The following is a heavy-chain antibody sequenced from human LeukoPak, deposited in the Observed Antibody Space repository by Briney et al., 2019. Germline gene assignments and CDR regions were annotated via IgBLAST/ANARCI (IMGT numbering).Heavy chain of an antibody. Sequence: GGSLRLSCAASGFTFSSYAMHWVRQAPGKGLEWVSSISVSGSSIYYADSVKGRFTISRDNAKNSLYLQMNSLRAEDTAVYYCARACGGDCYLSDYWGQGTLVIVSS. CDR3: ARACGGDCYLSDY. D-gene: IGHD2-21*02. CDR1: GFTFSSYA. V-gene: IGHV3-21*01. CDR2: ISVSGSSI. J-gene: IGHJ4*02.